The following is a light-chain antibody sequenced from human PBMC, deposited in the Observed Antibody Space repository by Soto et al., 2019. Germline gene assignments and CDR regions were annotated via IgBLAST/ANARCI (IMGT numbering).Light chain of an antibody. CDR3: QQYNNCPPWT. CDR1: QSVSSN. Sequence: EIVMTQSPATLSVSPGERASLSCRASQSVSSNLAWYQQKPGQAPRLLIYGASTRATGIPARFSGSGSGTECTLTISSLQSEDFAVYYYQQYNNCPPWTFGQGTKVEIK. CDR2: GAS. J-gene: IGKJ1*01. V-gene: IGKV3-15*01.